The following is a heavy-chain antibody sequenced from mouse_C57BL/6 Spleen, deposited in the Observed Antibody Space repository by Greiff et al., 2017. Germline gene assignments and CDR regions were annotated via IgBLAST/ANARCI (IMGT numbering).Heavy chain of an antibody. CDR1: GYTFTDYN. V-gene: IGHV1-22*01. Sequence: VQLQQSGPELVKPGASVKMSCKASGYTFTDYNMHWVKQSHGKSLEWIGYINPNNGGTSYNQKFKGKATLTVNKSSSTAYMELRSLTSEYSAVYYCAPYDCGAWFAYWGQGTLVTVSA. D-gene: IGHD2-4*01. CDR2: INPNNGGT. J-gene: IGHJ3*01. CDR3: APYDCGAWFAY.